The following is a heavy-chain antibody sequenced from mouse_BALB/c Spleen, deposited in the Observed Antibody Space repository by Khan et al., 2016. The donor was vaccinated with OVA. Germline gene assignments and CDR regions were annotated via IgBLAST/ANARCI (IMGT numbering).Heavy chain of an antibody. Sequence: VRLQQSGPELVKPGASVKISCKASGYSFTGYFMHWVMQSHGKSLEWIGRINPHFGETFYNQKFVGKATLTVDESSSTAHMELRSLASEDSAVYYCARIYGSDCDYWGQGTTLTVSS. CDR2: INPHFGET. V-gene: IGHV1-20*02. CDR3: ARIYGSDCDY. CDR1: GYSFTGYF. J-gene: IGHJ2*01. D-gene: IGHD1-1*01.